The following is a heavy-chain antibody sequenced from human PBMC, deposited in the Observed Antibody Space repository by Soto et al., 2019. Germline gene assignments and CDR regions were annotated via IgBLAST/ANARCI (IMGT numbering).Heavy chain of an antibody. D-gene: IGHD3-9*01. V-gene: IGHV4-39*01. CDR3: ARHRGYYDIVTGYYTELCFDY. CDR2: IYYSGST. CDR1: GGSISSSSYY. Sequence: SETLSLTCTVSGGSISSSSYYWGWIRQPPGKGLEWIGSIYYSGSTYYNPSLKSRVTISVDTSKNQFSLKLSSVTAADTAVYYCARHRGYYDIVTGYYTELCFDYRGQGTLFTVCS. J-gene: IGHJ4*02.